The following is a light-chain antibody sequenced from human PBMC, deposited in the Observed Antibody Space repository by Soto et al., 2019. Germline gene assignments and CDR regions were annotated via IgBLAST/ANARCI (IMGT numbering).Light chain of an antibody. CDR3: QQYNDWPWT. CDR1: QSISSSY. Sequence: IVLTQSPGTLSLSPGERATLSCRASQSISSSYLAWYQQKPGQAPRLLIYGASNRATAIPDRFSGSGSGTGFTLTISRLEPEDFAVYYCQQYNDWPWTFGQGTKV. J-gene: IGKJ1*01. V-gene: IGKV3-20*01. CDR2: GAS.